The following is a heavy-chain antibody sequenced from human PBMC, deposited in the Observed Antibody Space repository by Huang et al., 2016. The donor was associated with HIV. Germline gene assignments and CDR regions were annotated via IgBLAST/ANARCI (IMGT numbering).Heavy chain of an antibody. J-gene: IGHJ6*03. CDR3: ARGGGIQLWLLGYYYMDV. CDR1: GYTFRSFG. Sequence: QVQLVQSGAEVKKPGASVKVSCKASGYTFRSFGISWVRQAHGQGLEWGGWISVYNSKTKFEQKFQGRLTMTTDTSTSTAYMELRSLRSDDTAVYYCARGGGIQLWLLGYYYMDVWGNGTTVTVSS. V-gene: IGHV1-18*01. CDR2: ISVYNSKT. D-gene: IGHD5-18*01.